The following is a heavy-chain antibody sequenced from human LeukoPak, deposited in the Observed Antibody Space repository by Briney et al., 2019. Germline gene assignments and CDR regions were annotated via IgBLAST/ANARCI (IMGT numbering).Heavy chain of an antibody. D-gene: IGHD5-18*01. J-gene: IGHJ4*02. CDR3: ARLQSGNTYGIIDY. V-gene: IGHV4-59*08. CDR2: IYYSGNT. CDR1: GGSFSGYY. Sequence: SETLSLTCTVSGGSFSGYYWSWIRQRPGKGLEWIGYIYYSGNTNYYPSLKSRVTISIDTSKNQFSLRMNSVTAADTAVYYCARLQSGNTYGIIDYWGQGTLVTVSS.